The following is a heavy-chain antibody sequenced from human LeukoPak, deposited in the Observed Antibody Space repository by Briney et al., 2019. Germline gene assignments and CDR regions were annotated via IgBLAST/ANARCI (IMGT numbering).Heavy chain of an antibody. D-gene: IGHD3-22*01. CDR1: GGSISSYY. Sequence: SETLSLTCTVSGGSISSYYWNWIRQPPGKGLEWLGNIYYSGSTNYNPSLKSRITISVDTSKNQFSLKLSSVTAADTAVYYCASYSSGYSSYCFDYWGQGTLVTVSS. V-gene: IGHV4-59*01. CDR3: ASYSSGYSSYCFDY. J-gene: IGHJ4*02. CDR2: IYYSGST.